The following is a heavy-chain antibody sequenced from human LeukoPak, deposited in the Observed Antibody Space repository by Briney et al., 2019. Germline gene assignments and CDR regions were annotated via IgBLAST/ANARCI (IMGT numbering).Heavy chain of an antibody. CDR3: ARALHLELHSYFDS. CDR1: GGTLSSYA. CDR2: IIPIFGSA. D-gene: IGHD1-1*01. V-gene: IGHV1-69*13. J-gene: IGHJ4*02. Sequence: VASVKVSCKASGGTLSSYAISWVRQAPGQGLEWMGGIIPIFGSANYAQKFQGRVTITADESTSTAYMELSSLRSEDTAVYYCARALHLELHSYFDSWGQGTLVTVSS.